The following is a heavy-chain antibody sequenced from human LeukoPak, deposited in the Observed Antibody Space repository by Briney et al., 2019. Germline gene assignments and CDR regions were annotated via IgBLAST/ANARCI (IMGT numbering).Heavy chain of an antibody. Sequence: SETLSLTCAVYGVSFSGYYWSWIRQPPGKGREWIGEINHSGSTNYNPSLKSRVTISVDTSKNQFSLKLSSVTAADTAVYYCARGGMTTPFDYWGQGTLVTVSS. CDR3: ARGGMTTPFDY. CDR1: GVSFSGYY. CDR2: INHSGST. J-gene: IGHJ4*02. V-gene: IGHV4-34*01. D-gene: IGHD4-17*01.